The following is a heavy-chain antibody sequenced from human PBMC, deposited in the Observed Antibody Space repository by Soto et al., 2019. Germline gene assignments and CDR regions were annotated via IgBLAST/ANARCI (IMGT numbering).Heavy chain of an antibody. J-gene: IGHJ4*02. CDR3: AHSPGLVVVTAIRGQYYFDY. Sequence: SCPTLGNPTQTLTLTCTLSGFSLSTRGVGVGLIPQPPGKALEWLALIYWDDDKRYSPSLKSRLTITKDTSKNQVVLTMTNMDPVDTATYYCAHSPGLVVVTAIRGQYYFDYWGQGTLVTVSS. D-gene: IGHD2-21*02. V-gene: IGHV2-5*02. CDR1: GFSLSTRGVG. CDR2: IYWDDDK.